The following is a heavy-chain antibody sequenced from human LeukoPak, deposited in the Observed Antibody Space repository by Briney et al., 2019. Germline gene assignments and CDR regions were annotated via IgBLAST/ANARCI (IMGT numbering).Heavy chain of an antibody. CDR1: GGSISSFY. D-gene: IGHD3-9*01. CDR2: ISYSGTT. CDR3: ARDKGLPQAFDI. J-gene: IGHJ4*02. V-gene: IGHV4-59*01. Sequence: SETLSLTCTVSGGSISSFYWSWIRQPPGKGLEYIGYISYSGTTSYNPSLKSRVTISVDTSKNQFSLKLTSVTAADTAVYYCARDKGLPQAFDIWGQGTLVTVSS.